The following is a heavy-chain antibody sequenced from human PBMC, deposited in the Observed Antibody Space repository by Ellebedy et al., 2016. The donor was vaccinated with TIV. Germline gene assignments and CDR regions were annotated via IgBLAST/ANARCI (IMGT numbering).Heavy chain of an antibody. D-gene: IGHD3-22*01. CDR2: NNGGNGNT. V-gene: IGHV1-3*01. CDR3: AGARNYNDSSGYYQKSYGMDV. CDR1: GYTFTTYA. Sequence: AASVKVSCKASGYTFTTYAIHWLRQAPGQGLEWMGWNNGGNGNTKYSQKFQGRVTITRDTSASTAYMELNSLRSEDTALYYCAGARNYNDSSGYYQKSYGMDVWGQGTTVTVSS. J-gene: IGHJ6*02.